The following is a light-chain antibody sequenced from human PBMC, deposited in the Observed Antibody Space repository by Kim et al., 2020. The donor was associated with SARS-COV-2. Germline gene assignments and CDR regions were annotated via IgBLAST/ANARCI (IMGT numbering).Light chain of an antibody. V-gene: IGLV1-40*01. J-gene: IGLJ2*01. CDR3: QSYDSSLSGWV. CDR1: SSNIGAGYD. CDR2: GNS. Sequence: QSVLTQPPSVSGAPGQRVTISCTGRSSNIGAGYDVHWYQQLPGTAPKLLIYGNSNRPSGVPDRFSGSKSGTSASLAITGLQAEDEADYYSQSYDSSLSGWVFGGGTQLTVL.